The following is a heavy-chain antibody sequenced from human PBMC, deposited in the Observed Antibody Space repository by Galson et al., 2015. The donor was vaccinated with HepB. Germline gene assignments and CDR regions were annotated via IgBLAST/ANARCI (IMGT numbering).Heavy chain of an antibody. Sequence: SLRLSCAASGFTFSNAWMSWVRQAPGKGLEWVGRIKSKTDGGTTDYAAPVKGRFTISRDDSKNTLYLQMNSLKTEDTAVYYCTTGGNYVWGGMVAFDIWGQGTMVTVSS. CDR2: IKSKTDGGTT. CDR1: GFTFSNAW. D-gene: IGHD3-16*01. V-gene: IGHV3-15*01. J-gene: IGHJ3*02. CDR3: TTGGNYVWGGMVAFDI.